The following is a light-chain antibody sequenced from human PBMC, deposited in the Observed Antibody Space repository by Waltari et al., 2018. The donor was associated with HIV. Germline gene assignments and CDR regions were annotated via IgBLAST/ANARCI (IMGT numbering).Light chain of an antibody. CDR2: DAR. CDR3: CSYAGSYTLV. J-gene: IGLJ3*02. CDR1: RTDVGGYNY. Sequence: SALTQPRPVSGSPGQSVTISCTGPRTDVGGYNYVSWYQHPPGRAPKLMISDARKRPSGVPDRFSGSKSGNTASLTISGLQAEDEADYYCCSYAGSYTLVFGGGTKLTVL. V-gene: IGLV2-11*01.